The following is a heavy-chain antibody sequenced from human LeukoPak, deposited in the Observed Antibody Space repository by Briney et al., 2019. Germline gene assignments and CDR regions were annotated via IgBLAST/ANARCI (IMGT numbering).Heavy chain of an antibody. V-gene: IGHV1-18*01. CDR1: GYTFTTYG. Sequence: GASVRVSCKPSGYTFTTYGMNWVGQPPGQGLEWMGWISGYNGNTNYAQKLQGRVTMTTDTSRKTAYMEVRSLRSDDTAVYYCARDLPNGGHSYGYVYWGQGTLVTVSS. J-gene: IGHJ4*02. CDR2: ISGYNGNT. D-gene: IGHD5-18*01. CDR3: ARDLPNGGHSYGYVY.